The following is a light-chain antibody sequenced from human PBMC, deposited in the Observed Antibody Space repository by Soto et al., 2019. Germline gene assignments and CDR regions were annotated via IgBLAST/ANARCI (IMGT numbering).Light chain of an antibody. CDR1: QSLSNF. CDR3: QQRSNPFT. Sequence: EIVLTQSPATLSLSPGERATLSCRASQSLSNFLAWYQQKPGQAPRLLIYDASNRATGIPVRFSGSGSGTDSTLTISRLEPEDFAVYYRQQRSNPFTFGPGTTVEI. J-gene: IGKJ3*01. V-gene: IGKV3-11*01. CDR2: DAS.